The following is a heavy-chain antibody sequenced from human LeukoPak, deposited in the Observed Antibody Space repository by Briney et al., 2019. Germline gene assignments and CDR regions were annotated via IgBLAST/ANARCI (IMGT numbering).Heavy chain of an antibody. CDR1: GFTFGSYA. CDR3: AKRPGFPYYYYGMDV. J-gene: IGHJ6*02. D-gene: IGHD1-14*01. Sequence: GGSLRLSCAASGFTFGSYAMSWVRQAPGKGLEWVSAISGSGGSTYYADSVKGRFTISRDNSKNTLYLQMNSLRAEDTAVYYCAKRPGFPYYYYGMDVWGQGTTVTVSS. V-gene: IGHV3-23*01. CDR2: ISGSGGST.